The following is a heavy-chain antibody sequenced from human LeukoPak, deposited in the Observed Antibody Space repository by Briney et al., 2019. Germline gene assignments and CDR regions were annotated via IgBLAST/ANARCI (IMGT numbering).Heavy chain of an antibody. D-gene: IGHD2-2*01. CDR1: GYTFTGYY. Sequence: ASVKVSCKASGYTFTGYYMHWVRQATGQGLEWMGWINPNSGGTNYAQKFQGRVTMTRDTSISTAYMELSRLRSDDTAVYYCARVAVVVPAAIAPFDYWGQGTLVTVSS. J-gene: IGHJ4*02. CDR2: INPNSGGT. V-gene: IGHV1-2*02. CDR3: ARVAVVVPAAIAPFDY.